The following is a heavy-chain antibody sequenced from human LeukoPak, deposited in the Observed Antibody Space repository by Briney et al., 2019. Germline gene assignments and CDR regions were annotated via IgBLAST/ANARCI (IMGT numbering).Heavy chain of an antibody. CDR2: IKQDGSEK. V-gene: IGHV3-7*01. J-gene: IGHJ4*02. Sequence: GGSVRLFCAASGFTFSSYWMSWVRQAPGKGLEWVANIKQDGSEKYYVDSVKGRFTISRDKAKNSLYLQMNSLRAEDTAVYYCARVGGDYDYVWGTYRLDYWGQGILVTVSS. D-gene: IGHD3-16*02. CDR1: GFTFSSYW. CDR3: ARVGGDYDYVWGTYRLDY.